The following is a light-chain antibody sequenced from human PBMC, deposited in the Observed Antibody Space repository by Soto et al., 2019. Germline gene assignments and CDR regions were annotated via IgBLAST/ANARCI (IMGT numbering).Light chain of an antibody. V-gene: IGLV4-60*02. CDR2: LEGSGSH. Sequence: QLVLTQSSSASASLGSSVKLTCTLSSGHSSYIIAWHQQQPGKAPRYLMKLEGSGSHNKGSGVPDRFSGSSSGADRYLTISHLQFEDEADYYCATWDSNTWVFGGGTKLTVL. J-gene: IGLJ3*02. CDR1: SGHSSYI. CDR3: ATWDSNTWV.